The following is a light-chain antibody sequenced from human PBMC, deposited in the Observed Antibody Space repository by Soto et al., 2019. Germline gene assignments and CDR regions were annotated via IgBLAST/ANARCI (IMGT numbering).Light chain of an antibody. CDR1: QSVGTT. Sequence: EIVMTQSPATLSVSPGERVTLSCRASQSVGTTLAWYQQKPGQPPSLLIRGASTRATGIPDRFGGSGSGTEFTLTIGRLQSEDFAVYYCQQYSTWLSFGGGTKVEIK. CDR2: GAS. J-gene: IGKJ4*01. CDR3: QQYSTWLS. V-gene: IGKV3-15*01.